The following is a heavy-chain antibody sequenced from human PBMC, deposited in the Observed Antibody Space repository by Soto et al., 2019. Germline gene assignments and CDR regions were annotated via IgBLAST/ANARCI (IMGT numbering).Heavy chain of an antibody. V-gene: IGHV4-34*01. CDR2: INHSGST. J-gene: IGHJ4*02. CDR1: GGSFSGYY. Sequence: QVQLQQWGAGLLKPSETLSLTCAVYGGSFSGYYWSWIRQPPGKGQEWIGEINHSGSTNYNPSIKSRVIISVDTSKHQFSLKLSSVTAADTAVYYCARGMSIAARPAFGYWGQGTLVTVSS. D-gene: IGHD6-6*01. CDR3: ARGMSIAARPAFGY.